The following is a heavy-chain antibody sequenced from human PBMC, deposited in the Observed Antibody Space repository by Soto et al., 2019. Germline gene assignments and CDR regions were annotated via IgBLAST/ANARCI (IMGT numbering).Heavy chain of an antibody. V-gene: IGHV4-30-2*01. J-gene: IGHJ3*02. CDR2: IYHSGST. D-gene: IGHD3-10*01. CDR3: AKGGSGSYSNAFDI. Sequence: SETLSLTFALSGRSIRSGGYSWRWFRQPPGKGLEWIGYIYHSGSTYYNPSLKSRVTISVDRSKNQFSLKLSSVTAADTAVYYCAKGGSGSYSNAFDIWGQGTMVT. CDR1: GRSIRSGGYS.